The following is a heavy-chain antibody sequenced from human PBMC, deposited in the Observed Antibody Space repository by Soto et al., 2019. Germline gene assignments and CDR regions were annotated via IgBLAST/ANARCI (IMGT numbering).Heavy chain of an antibody. Sequence: GGSLRLSCAASGFTFSSYAMSWVRQAPGKGLEWVSAISGSGVSTYYADSVKGRFTISRDNSKNTLYLQMNSLRAEDTAVYYCAKEDGIVVVPAAGENWFDPWGQGTLVTVSS. V-gene: IGHV3-23*01. J-gene: IGHJ5*02. CDR1: GFTFSSYA. CDR3: AKEDGIVVVPAAGENWFDP. CDR2: ISGSGVST. D-gene: IGHD2-2*01.